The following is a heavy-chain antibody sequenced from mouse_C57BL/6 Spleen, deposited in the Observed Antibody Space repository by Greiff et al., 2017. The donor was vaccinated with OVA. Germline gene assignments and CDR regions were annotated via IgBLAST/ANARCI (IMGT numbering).Heavy chain of an antibody. CDR1: GYTFTSYW. V-gene: IGHV1-61*01. J-gene: IGHJ4*01. CDR2: IYPSDSET. CDR3: ARPGSVHYYAMDY. Sequence: VQLQQPGAELVRPGSSVKLSCKASGYTFTSYWMDWVKQRPGQGLEWIGNIYPSDSETHYNQKFKDKATLTVDKSSSTAYMQLSSLTSEDSAVYYCARPGSVHYYAMDYWGQGTSVTVSS.